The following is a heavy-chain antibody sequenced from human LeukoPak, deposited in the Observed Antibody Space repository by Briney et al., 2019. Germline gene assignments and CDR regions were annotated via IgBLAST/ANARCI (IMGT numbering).Heavy chain of an antibody. V-gene: IGHV3-23*01. CDR2: ISGRGGDT. CDR3: ARDGGYGDYYDAFDI. CDR1: GFTFSNYA. Sequence: GGSLRLSCATSGFTFSNYAMTWVRQAPGRGLEWVSTISGRGGDTYYADSVKGRFTISRDNSKNTLYLQMNSLRAEDTAVYYCARDGGYGDYYDAFDIWGQGTMVTVSS. D-gene: IGHD4-17*01. J-gene: IGHJ3*02.